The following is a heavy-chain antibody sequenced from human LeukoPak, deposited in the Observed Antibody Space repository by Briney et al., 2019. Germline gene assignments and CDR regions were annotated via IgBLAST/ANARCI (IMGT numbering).Heavy chain of an antibody. CDR1: GGSISSYY. Sequence: SETLSLTCTVSGGSISSYYWSWIRQPPGKGLEWIGYIYDSGSTNYNPSLKSRVTISVDTSKNQFSLKLSSVTAADTAVYYCARHGGVGGYYFDYWGQGTLVTVSS. V-gene: IGHV4-59*08. J-gene: IGHJ4*02. D-gene: IGHD3-3*01. CDR2: IYDSGST. CDR3: ARHGGVGGYYFDY.